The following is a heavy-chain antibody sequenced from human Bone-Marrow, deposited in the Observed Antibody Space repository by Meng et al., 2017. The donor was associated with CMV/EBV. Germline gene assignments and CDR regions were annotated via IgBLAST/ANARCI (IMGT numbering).Heavy chain of an antibody. Sequence: SGLTLVTPTPTPPLTCSFSGFSLSTSGVGVGWIRQPPGKALEWLALIYWNDDKRYSPSLKSRLTTTKDTSKNQVVLTMTNMDPVDTVTYYCAHPRDNWNYGGFDIWGQGTMVTVSS. D-gene: IGHD1-7*01. CDR1: GFSLSTSGVG. J-gene: IGHJ3*02. CDR2: IYWNDDK. V-gene: IGHV2-5*01. CDR3: AHPRDNWNYGGFDI.